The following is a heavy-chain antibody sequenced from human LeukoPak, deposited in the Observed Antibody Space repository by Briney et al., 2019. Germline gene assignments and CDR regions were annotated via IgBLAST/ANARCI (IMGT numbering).Heavy chain of an antibody. CDR2: IYYSGST. Sequence: SETLSLTCTVSGGSISSSSYYWGWIRQPPGKGLEWIGSIYYSGSTNYNPSLKSRVTISVDTSKNQFSLKLSSVTAADTAVYYCARHLSGLRYFDWSATFDPWGQGTLVTVSS. CDR3: ARHLSGLRYFDWSATFDP. CDR1: GGSISSSSYY. V-gene: IGHV4-39*01. J-gene: IGHJ5*02. D-gene: IGHD3-9*01.